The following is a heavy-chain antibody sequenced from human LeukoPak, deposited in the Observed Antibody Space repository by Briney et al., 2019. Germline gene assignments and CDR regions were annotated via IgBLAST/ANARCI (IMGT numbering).Heavy chain of an antibody. CDR2: ISAYNGNT. Sequence: ASVKVSCKASGYTFTSYGISWVRQAPGQGLEWMGWISAYNGNTKYAQKFQDRVTMTTDTSTSTALMELRSLRSDDTAVYYCARSEKAYRGGVCDNYHMDVWGKGTTVTVSS. D-gene: IGHD2-21*02. CDR1: GYTFTSYG. J-gene: IGHJ6*03. V-gene: IGHV1-18*01. CDR3: ARSEKAYRGGVCDNYHMDV.